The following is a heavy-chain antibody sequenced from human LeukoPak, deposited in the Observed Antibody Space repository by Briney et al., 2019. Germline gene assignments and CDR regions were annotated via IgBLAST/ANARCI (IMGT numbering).Heavy chain of an antibody. J-gene: IGHJ4*02. CDR3: ASNTAKGTVDY. Sequence: PSETLSLTCTVSGGSISSYYWSWIRQPPGKGLEWIGYIYYSGSTNYNPSLKSRVTISVDTSKNQFSLKLSSVTAADTAVYYCASNTAKGTVDYWGQGTLVTVSS. V-gene: IGHV4-59*01. CDR2: IYYSGST. CDR1: GGSISSYY. D-gene: IGHD5-18*01.